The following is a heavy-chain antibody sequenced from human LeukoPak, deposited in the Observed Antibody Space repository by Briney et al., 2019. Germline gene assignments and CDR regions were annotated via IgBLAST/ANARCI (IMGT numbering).Heavy chain of an antibody. CDR1: SGSISSYY. CDR2: IYYSGST. Sequence: PSETLSLTCTVSSGSISSYYWSWIRQPPGKGLEWIGYIYYSGSTNYNPSLKSRVTISVDTSKNQFSLKLSSVTAADTAVYYCARPSDGAFDIWGQGTMVTVSS. J-gene: IGHJ3*02. V-gene: IGHV4-59*01. CDR3: ARPSDGAFDI.